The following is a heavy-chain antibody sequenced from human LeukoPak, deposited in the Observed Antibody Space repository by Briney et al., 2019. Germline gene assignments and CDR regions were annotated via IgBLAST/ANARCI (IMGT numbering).Heavy chain of an antibody. D-gene: IGHD2-15*01. CDR1: GFTVSSNS. Sequence: GGSLRLSCTVSGFTVSSNSMSWVRQAPGKGLEWVANIKQDGSEKYYVDSVKGRFTISRDNAKNSLYLQMNSLRAEDTAVYYCARTRGYCSGGSCYSGAFDIWGQGTMVTVSS. V-gene: IGHV3-7*01. CDR3: ARTRGYCSGGSCYSGAFDI. J-gene: IGHJ3*02. CDR2: IKQDGSEK.